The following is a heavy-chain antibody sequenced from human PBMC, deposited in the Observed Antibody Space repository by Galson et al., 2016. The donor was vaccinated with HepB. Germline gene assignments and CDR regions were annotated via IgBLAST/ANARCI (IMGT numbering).Heavy chain of an antibody. J-gene: IGHJ4*02. Sequence: SLRLSCAASGFTFSNHAMSWVRQAPGKGLEWVSVITGSGVTYYADPVKGRFTISRDNSKNTLFLQMNSLRAEDTAIYYCAKKSPGKELSPPDYWGQGTLVTVSS. D-gene: IGHD1-26*01. CDR3: AKKSPGKELSPPDY. V-gene: IGHV3-23*01. CDR1: GFTFSNHA. CDR2: ITGSGVT.